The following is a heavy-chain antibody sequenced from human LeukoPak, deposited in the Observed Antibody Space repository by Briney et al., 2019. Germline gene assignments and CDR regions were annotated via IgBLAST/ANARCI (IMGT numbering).Heavy chain of an antibody. CDR1: GGSISSSSYY. V-gene: IGHV4-39*01. CDR3: ARTGDHAFDI. Sequence: SETLSLTCTVSGGSISSSSYYWGWIRQPPGKGLEWNGSIYYSGSTYYNPSLKSRVTISVGTSKNQFSLKLSSVTAADTAVYYCARTGDHAFDIWGQGTMVTVSS. D-gene: IGHD7-27*01. CDR2: IYYSGST. J-gene: IGHJ3*02.